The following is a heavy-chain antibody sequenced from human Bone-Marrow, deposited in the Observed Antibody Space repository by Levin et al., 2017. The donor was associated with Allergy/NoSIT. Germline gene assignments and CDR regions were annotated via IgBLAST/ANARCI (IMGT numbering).Heavy chain of an antibody. CDR3: ARESAIYYFDY. CDR1: GFTFSNYP. J-gene: IGHJ4*02. V-gene: IGHV3-30-3*01. CDR2: ISYDGSNK. Sequence: PGESLKISCAASGFTFSNYPIHWVRQAPGKGLEWVAVISYDGSNKYYADSVKGRFTISRDNSKNTVYLQMNSLRVEDTAVYYCARESAIYYFDYWGQGTLVTVSS.